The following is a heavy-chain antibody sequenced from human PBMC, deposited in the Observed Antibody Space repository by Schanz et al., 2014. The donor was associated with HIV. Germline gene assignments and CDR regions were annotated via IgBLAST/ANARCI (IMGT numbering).Heavy chain of an antibody. CDR3: VRGDTVFEY. V-gene: IGHV3-23*01. J-gene: IGHJ4*02. Sequence: EVQLLESGGGLVQPGGSLRLSCEASGFTFSSYAMSWVRQAPGKGLEWVSAISGSSITYSADSVKGRFTISRDNSKNTLYLQMNSLRFADTAVYYCVRGDTVFEYWGQGTLVTVS. CDR1: GFTFSSYA. CDR2: ISGSSIT. D-gene: IGHD5-18*01.